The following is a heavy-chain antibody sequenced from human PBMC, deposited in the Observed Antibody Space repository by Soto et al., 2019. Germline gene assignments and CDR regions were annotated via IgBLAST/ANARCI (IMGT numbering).Heavy chain of an antibody. CDR3: AIKGAHFAYPLDS. Sequence: QVQLVQSGAEVKRPGASVKVSCKASGYPFTNYDINWVRQATGQGLEWMGWMNPSNGNTGYAEKFQGRVTMTSDTSISTAYMDLSSLMSEDTAIYYCAIKGAHFAYPLDSWGQGTLVTVSS. V-gene: IGHV1-8*01. CDR1: GYPFTNYD. D-gene: IGHD3-16*01. CDR2: MNPSNGNT. J-gene: IGHJ5*01.